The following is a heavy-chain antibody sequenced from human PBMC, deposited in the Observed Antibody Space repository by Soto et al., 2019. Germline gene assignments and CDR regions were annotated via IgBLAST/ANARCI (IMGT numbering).Heavy chain of an antibody. D-gene: IGHD2-21*02. CDR3: TRDLAPGIPSGLAV. CDR2: IRNKANRYTT. Sequence: PGGSLRLSCAASGFTFSDYYMDWVRQAPGKGLEWVGRIRNKANRYTTEYAASVKDRFTISGDDSKNSLYLQMNSLKTEDTAVYFCTRDLAPGIPSGLAVWAQGTSVTVSS. J-gene: IGHJ6*02. V-gene: IGHV3-72*01. CDR1: GFTFSDYY.